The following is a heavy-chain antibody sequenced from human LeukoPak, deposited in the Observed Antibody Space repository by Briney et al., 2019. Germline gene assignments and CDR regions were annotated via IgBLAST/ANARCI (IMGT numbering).Heavy chain of an antibody. Sequence: GASVKVSCKTSRYKFNVYDILWVRQAPGHGLDYVGWISTYTGRANYAQKFQGRVSIITDTSTSTAYLELTNLTASDTGLYCCARADGTNSGTNAFDVWGLGTMVTVAS. CDR1: RYKFNVYD. CDR3: ARADGTNSGTNAFDV. V-gene: IGHV1-18*01. CDR2: ISTYTGRA. J-gene: IGHJ3*01. D-gene: IGHD7-27*01.